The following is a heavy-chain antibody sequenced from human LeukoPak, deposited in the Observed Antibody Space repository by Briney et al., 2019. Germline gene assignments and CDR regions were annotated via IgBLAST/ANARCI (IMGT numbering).Heavy chain of an antibody. J-gene: IGHJ4*02. CDR2: INHSGST. V-gene: IGHV4-34*01. CDR3: ARGWKGAAGKETFDY. D-gene: IGHD6-13*01. Sequence: SETLSLNCAVYGGSFSGYYWSWIRQPPGKGLEWIGEINHSGSTNYNPSLKSRVTISVDTSKNQFSLKLSSVTAADTAVYYCARGWKGAAGKETFDYWGQGTLVTVSS. CDR1: GGSFSGYY.